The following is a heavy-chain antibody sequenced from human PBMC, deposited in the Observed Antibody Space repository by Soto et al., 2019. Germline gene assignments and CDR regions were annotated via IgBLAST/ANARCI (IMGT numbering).Heavy chain of an antibody. J-gene: IGHJ6*02. CDR3: AREFCSGGSCYFPAPYYYYGMDV. CDR1: GFTFSSYA. V-gene: IGHV3-30-3*01. Sequence: GGSLRLSCAASGFTFSSYAMHWVRQAPGKGLEWVAVISYDGSNKYYADSVKGRFTISRDNSKNTLYLQMNSLRAEDTAVYYCAREFCSGGSCYFPAPYYYYGMDVWGQGTTVTVSS. D-gene: IGHD2-15*01. CDR2: ISYDGSNK.